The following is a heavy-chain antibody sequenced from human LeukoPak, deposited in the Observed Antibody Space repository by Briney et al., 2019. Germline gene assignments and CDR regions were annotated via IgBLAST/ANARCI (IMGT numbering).Heavy chain of an antibody. D-gene: IGHD2-15*01. CDR3: ARDCSGGSCYSGCYYGMDV. Sequence: SQTLSLTCTVSGGSISSGGYYWSWLRQHPGKGLEWIGYIYYSGSTYYNPSLKSRVTISVDTSKNQFSLKLSSVTAADTAVYYCARDCSGGSCYSGCYYGMDVWGQGTTVTVSS. V-gene: IGHV4-31*03. CDR2: IYYSGST. CDR1: GGSISSGGYY. J-gene: IGHJ6*02.